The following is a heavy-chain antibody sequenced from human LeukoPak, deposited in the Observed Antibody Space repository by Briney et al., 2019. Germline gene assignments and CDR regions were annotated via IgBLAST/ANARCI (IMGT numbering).Heavy chain of an antibody. CDR2: IYTSGST. CDR1: GGSISSGSYY. CDR3: ATYGDSGYGYDAFDI. Sequence: SQTLSLTCTVSGGSISSGSYYWSWIRQPAGKGLEWIGRIYTSGSTNYNPSLKSRVTISVDTSRNQFSLKLSSVTAADTAVYYCATYGDSGYGYDAFDIWGQGTMVTVSS. D-gene: IGHD5-12*01. V-gene: IGHV4-61*02. J-gene: IGHJ3*02.